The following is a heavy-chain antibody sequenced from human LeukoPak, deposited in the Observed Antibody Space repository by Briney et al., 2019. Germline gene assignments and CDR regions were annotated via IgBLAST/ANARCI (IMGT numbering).Heavy chain of an antibody. CDR3: ARGSLVHYYGSGSYRIRAGFDY. Sequence: PGRSLRLSCAASGFTFDDYAMHWVWQAPGKGLEWVSGISWNSGSIGYADSVKGRFTISRDNAKNSLYLQMNSLRAEDTAVYYCARGSLVHYYGSGSYRIRAGFDYWGQGTLVTVSS. CDR1: GFTFDDYA. CDR2: ISWNSGSI. J-gene: IGHJ4*02. V-gene: IGHV3-9*01. D-gene: IGHD3-10*01.